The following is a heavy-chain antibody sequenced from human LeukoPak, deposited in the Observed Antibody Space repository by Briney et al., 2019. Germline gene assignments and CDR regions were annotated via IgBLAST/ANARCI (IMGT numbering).Heavy chain of an antibody. D-gene: IGHD3-22*01. CDR3: AREVDYYDTSDYLPLGY. Sequence: GASVKVSCKASGYTFTGYYMHWVRQAPGQGLEWMGWINPNSGGTNYAQKFQGRVTMTRDTSISTAYMELSRLRSDDTAVYYCAREVDYYDTSDYLPLGYWGQGTLVTVSS. CDR2: INPNSGGT. CDR1: GYTFTGYY. V-gene: IGHV1-2*02. J-gene: IGHJ4*02.